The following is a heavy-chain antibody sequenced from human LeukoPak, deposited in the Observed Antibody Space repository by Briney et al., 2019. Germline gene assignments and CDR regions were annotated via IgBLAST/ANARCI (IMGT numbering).Heavy chain of an antibody. D-gene: IGHD4-17*01. J-gene: IGHJ4*02. CDR3: AKVLTVTTSYYFDY. CDR1: GFTFSGYG. V-gene: IGHV3-23*01. Sequence: HPGGSLRLSCAASGFTFSGYGMSWVRQAPGKGLEWVSAISGNGGSTYYADSVKGRFTISRDNSKNTLYLQMNSLRAEDTAVYYCAKVLTVTTSYYFDYWGQGTLVTVSS. CDR2: ISGNGGST.